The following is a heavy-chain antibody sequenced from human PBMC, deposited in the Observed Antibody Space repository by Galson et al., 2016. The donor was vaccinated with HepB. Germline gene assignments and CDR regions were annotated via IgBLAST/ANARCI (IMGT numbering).Heavy chain of an antibody. D-gene: IGHD2-2*01. V-gene: IGHV3-23*03. Sequence: SLRLSCAASGFTFRNYGMTWVRQAPGKGLEGVSVIYSGSSIQYADSVKGRFTISRDNSKNTLYLQMNSLRAEDTAVYYCATSPSRGVWGQGTTVTVSS. CDR3: ATSPSRGV. J-gene: IGHJ6*02. CDR2: IYSGSSI. CDR1: GFTFRNYG.